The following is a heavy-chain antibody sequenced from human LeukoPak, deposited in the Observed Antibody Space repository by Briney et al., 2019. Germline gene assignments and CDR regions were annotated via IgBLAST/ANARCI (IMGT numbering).Heavy chain of an antibody. CDR2: IIPIFGTA. Sequence: ASVKVSCKASGGTFSSYAISWVRQAPGQGLEWMGGIIPIFGTANYAQKFQGRVTITADESTSTAYMELSGLRSEDTAVYCCAREGLRLWELSFGYWGQGTLVTVSS. CDR1: GGTFSSYA. D-gene: IGHD3-16*02. J-gene: IGHJ4*02. CDR3: AREGLRLWELSFGY. V-gene: IGHV1-69*13.